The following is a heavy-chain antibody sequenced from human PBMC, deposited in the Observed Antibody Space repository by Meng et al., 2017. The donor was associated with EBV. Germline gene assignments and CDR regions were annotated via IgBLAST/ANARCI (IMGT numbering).Heavy chain of an antibody. CDR3: ARGLDYFDY. Sequence: QVRLGPFGDGVRKPGASGMVSCKPSGYTFTSYGIGWVRQAPGQGLEWMGWISAYNGNTNYAQKLQGRVTMTTDTSTSTAYMELRSLRSDDTAVYYCARGLDYFDYWGQGTLVTVSS. V-gene: IGHV1-18*01. CDR1: GYTFTSYG. CDR2: ISAYNGNT. J-gene: IGHJ4*02.